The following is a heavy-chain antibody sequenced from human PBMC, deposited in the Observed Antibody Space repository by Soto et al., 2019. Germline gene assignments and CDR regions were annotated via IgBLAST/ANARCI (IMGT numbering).Heavy chain of an antibody. V-gene: IGHV3-30*09. CDR1: GFTFTSFA. Sequence: QVQLVESGGGVVQTGASLRLSCSASGFTFTSFAIHWVRQAPGKGLEWVAVISENGVNKYSADSVRGRFVISRDNSKNTVELEMNTLRPEDTAVYFCARRLKETVSALGYWGQGTLVSVSS. D-gene: IGHD2-8*01. CDR3: ARRLKETVSALGY. CDR2: ISENGVNK. J-gene: IGHJ4*02.